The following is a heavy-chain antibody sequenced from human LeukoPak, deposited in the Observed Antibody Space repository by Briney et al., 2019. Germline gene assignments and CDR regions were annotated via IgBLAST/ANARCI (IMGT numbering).Heavy chain of an antibody. CDR2: IYYSGST. V-gene: IGHV4-59*11. Sequence: SETLSLTCTVSGGSISSHYWSWIRQPPGKGLEWIGYIYYSGSTNYNPSLKSRVTISVDTSKNQFSLKLSSVTAADTAVYYCARVGEDSSGWPYYFDYWGQGTLVTVSS. CDR1: GGSISSHY. D-gene: IGHD6-19*01. CDR3: ARVGEDSSGWPYYFDY. J-gene: IGHJ4*02.